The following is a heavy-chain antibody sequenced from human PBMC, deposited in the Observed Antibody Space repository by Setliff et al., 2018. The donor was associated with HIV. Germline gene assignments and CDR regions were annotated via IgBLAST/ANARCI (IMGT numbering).Heavy chain of an antibody. V-gene: IGHV3-7*01. D-gene: IGHD3-3*01. Sequence: GGSLRLSCVASGFTFSNYWMSWVRQAPGKGLEWVANIKQDGTEKYYVDSVKGRFTISRDNAKSSLYLQMSSLRVEDTAVYYCVRDPGGIFDAFDVWGQGTMVTVSS. CDR2: IKQDGTEK. CDR1: GFTFSNYW. J-gene: IGHJ3*01. CDR3: VRDPGGIFDAFDV.